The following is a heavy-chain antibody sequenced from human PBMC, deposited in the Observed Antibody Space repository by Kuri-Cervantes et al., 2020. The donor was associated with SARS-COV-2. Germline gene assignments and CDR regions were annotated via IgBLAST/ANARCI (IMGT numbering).Heavy chain of an antibody. CDR1: GYTFTGYY. CDR3: ARVAVGATHPNYDMDV. V-gene: IGHV1-2*02. CDR2: INPNSGGT. D-gene: IGHD1-26*01. Sequence: ASVKVSCKASGYTFTGYYMHWVRQAPGQGLEWMGWINPNSGGTNYAQKFQGRVTMTRDTSVSTAYMELSRLRSDDTAVYYCARVAVGATHPNYDMDVWGKGTTVTVSS. J-gene: IGHJ6*03.